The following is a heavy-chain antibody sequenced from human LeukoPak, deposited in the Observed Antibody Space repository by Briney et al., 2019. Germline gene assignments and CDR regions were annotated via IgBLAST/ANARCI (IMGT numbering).Heavy chain of an antibody. V-gene: IGHV4-59*01. Sequence: SETLSLTCTVSGGSISSYYWSWIRQPPGNGLEWIGYIYYSGSTNYNPSLKSRVTISVDTSKNQFSLKLGSVTAADTAVYYCARGYSYGYGLDYWGQGTLVTVSS. CDR2: IYYSGST. J-gene: IGHJ4*02. CDR1: GGSISSYY. D-gene: IGHD5-18*01. CDR3: ARGYSYGYGLDY.